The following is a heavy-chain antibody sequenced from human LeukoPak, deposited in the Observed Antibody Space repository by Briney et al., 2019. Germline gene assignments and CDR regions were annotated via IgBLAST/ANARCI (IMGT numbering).Heavy chain of an antibody. V-gene: IGHV3-30*02. CDR1: GFTFSSYG. Sequence: GGSLRLSCAASGFTFSSYGMHWVRQAPGKGLEWVAVIRYDGSNKYYADSVKGRFTISRDNSKNTLYLQMNSLRAEDTAVYYCAKDPLLYDSSGYYDYRGQGTLVTVSS. CDR3: AKDPLLYDSSGYYDY. D-gene: IGHD3-22*01. J-gene: IGHJ4*02. CDR2: IRYDGSNK.